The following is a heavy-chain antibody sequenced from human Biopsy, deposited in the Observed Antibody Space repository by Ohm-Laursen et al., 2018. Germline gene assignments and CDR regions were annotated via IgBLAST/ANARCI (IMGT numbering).Heavy chain of an antibody. V-gene: IGHV1-69*10. CDR1: GGTFQKYG. J-gene: IGHJ5*02. Sequence: SVKVSCKASGGTFQKYGVTWVRQAPGQGLEWMGGIIPMLGTVQYARKLRGRVTITAVKPTSTAYMELTSLTSDDTAVYYCARDTLMAQHLVPGEHWFDPWGQGTLVTVSS. CDR3: ARDTLMAQHLVPGEHWFDP. CDR2: IIPMLGTV. D-gene: IGHD3-10*01.